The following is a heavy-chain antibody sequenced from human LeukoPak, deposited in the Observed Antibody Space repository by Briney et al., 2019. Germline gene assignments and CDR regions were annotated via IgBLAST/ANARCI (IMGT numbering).Heavy chain of an antibody. CDR3: ATSTGTPNWFDP. CDR2: IYHSGST. CDR1: GGSISSSNW. D-gene: IGHD1-14*01. V-gene: IGHV4-4*02. J-gene: IGHJ5*02. Sequence: SETLSLTCAVSGGSISSSNWWSWVRQPPGKGLEWIGEIYHSGSTNYNPSLKSRVTISVDKSKNQFSLKLSSVTAADTAVYYCATSTGTPNWFDPWGQGTLVTVSS.